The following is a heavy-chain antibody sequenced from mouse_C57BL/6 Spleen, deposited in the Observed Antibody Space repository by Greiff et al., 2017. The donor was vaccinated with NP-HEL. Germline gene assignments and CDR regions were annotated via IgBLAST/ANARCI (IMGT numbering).Heavy chain of an antibody. CDR1: GFTFSSYA. CDR3: TRDQSYYSNYGGFPYAMDY. CDR2: ISSGGDYI. D-gene: IGHD2-5*01. V-gene: IGHV5-9-1*02. Sequence: EVKVVESGEGLVKPGGSLKLSCAASGFTFSSYAMSWVRQTPEKRLEWVAYISSGGDYIYYADTVKGRFTISRDNARNTLYLQMSSLKSEDTAMYYCTRDQSYYSNYGGFPYAMDYWGQGTSVTVSS. J-gene: IGHJ4*01.